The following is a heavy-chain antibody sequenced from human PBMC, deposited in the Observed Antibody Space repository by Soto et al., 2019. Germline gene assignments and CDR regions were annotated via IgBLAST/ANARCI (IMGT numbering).Heavy chain of an antibody. D-gene: IGHD6-19*01. J-gene: IGHJ6*02. CDR2: IIPIFGTA. Sequence: ASVKVSCKASGGTFSSYAISWVRQAPGQGLEWMGGIIPIFGTANYAQKFQGRVTITADESTSTAYMELSSLRSEDTAVYYCATVGYSSGWYPYYYYGMDVWGQGITVTVSS. V-gene: IGHV1-69*13. CDR3: ATVGYSSGWYPYYYYGMDV. CDR1: GGTFSSYA.